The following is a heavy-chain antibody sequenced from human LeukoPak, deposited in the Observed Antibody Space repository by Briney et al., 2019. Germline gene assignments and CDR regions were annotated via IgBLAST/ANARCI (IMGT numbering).Heavy chain of an antibody. D-gene: IGHD6-13*01. CDR1: GFTVSSNY. V-gene: IGHV3-53*01. CDR2: IYSGGST. Sequence: GGSLRLSCAASGFTVSSNYMSWVRQAPGKGLEWVSVIYSGGSTYYADSVKGRFTISRDNSKNTLYLQMNSLRAEDTAVYYCARARYSSPVAFDIWGQGTMVTVSS. CDR3: ARARYSSPVAFDI. J-gene: IGHJ3*02.